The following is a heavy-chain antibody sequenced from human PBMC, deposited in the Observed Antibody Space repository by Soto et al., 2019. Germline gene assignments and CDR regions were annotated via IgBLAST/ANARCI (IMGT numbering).Heavy chain of an antibody. Sequence: ASVKVSCKASGYTFTGYYMHWVRQAPGQGLEWMGWINPNSGGTNYAQKFQGWVTMTRDTSISTAYMELSSLRSEDTAVYYCAREAYGKLSAFDIWGRGTMVTVS. CDR3: AREAYGKLSAFDI. D-gene: IGHD4-17*01. CDR2: INPNSGGT. CDR1: GYTFTGYY. J-gene: IGHJ3*02. V-gene: IGHV1-2*04.